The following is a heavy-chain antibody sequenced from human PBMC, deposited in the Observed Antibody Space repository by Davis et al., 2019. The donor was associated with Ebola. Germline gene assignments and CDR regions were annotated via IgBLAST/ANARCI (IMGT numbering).Heavy chain of an antibody. D-gene: IGHD6-13*01. CDR2: ISAYNGNT. J-gene: IGHJ5*02. CDR1: GYTFTSYG. CDR3: ARVRLWGGKAAAGREWFDP. V-gene: IGHV1-18*01. Sequence: AASVKVSCKASGYTFTSYGISWVRQAPGQGLEWMGWISAYNGNTNHAQKLQGRVTMTTDTSPSTAYMELRSLRSDDTAVYYCARVRLWGGKAAAGREWFDPWGQGTLVTVSS.